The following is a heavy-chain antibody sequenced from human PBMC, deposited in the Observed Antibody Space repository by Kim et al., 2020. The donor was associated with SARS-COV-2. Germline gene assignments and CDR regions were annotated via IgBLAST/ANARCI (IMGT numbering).Heavy chain of an antibody. V-gene: IGHV5-51*01. CDR1: GYSFTSYW. D-gene: IGHD6-19*01. CDR3: TRAASSGYYGYYQGMDV. J-gene: IGHJ6*02. CDR2: IYPGDSQT. Sequence: GESLKISCKASGYSFTSYWIEWVRQMPGKGLEWMGIIYPGDSQTTYSPSFQGQITMSADRSINTAYLQWSNLRASDTATYYCTRAASSGYYGYYQGMDVWGQGTPVTVSS.